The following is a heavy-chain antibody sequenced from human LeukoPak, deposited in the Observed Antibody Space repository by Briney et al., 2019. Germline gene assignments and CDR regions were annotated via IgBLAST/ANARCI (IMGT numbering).Heavy chain of an antibody. J-gene: IGHJ5*02. V-gene: IGHV4-34*01. CDR2: INHSGST. Sequence: SETLSLTCAVYGGSFSGYYWSWIRQPPGKGLEWIGEINHSGSTNYNPSLKSRVTISVDTSKNQFSLKLSSVTAADTAVYYCARMPGIPRKCTFDPWGQGTLVTVSS. CDR1: GGSFSGYY. CDR3: ARMPGIPRKCTFDP. D-gene: IGHD6-13*01.